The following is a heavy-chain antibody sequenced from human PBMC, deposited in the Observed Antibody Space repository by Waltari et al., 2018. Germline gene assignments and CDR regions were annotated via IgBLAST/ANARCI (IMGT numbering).Heavy chain of an antibody. J-gene: IGHJ3*01. V-gene: IGHV4-39*01. CDR2: MSYSGAT. CDR1: GVSIISNSHY. Sequence: QLQLQESGPGLVKPSETLSLTCSVSGVSIISNSHYWGWIRQTPGQGLEWIGTMSYSGATYSSPSLKSRVTISRDTSKNQLSLKLGSVTAADTAVYYCATYIGASVGTAAFDVWGQGTKVTVSS. CDR3: ATYIGASVGTAAFDV. D-gene: IGHD5-12*01.